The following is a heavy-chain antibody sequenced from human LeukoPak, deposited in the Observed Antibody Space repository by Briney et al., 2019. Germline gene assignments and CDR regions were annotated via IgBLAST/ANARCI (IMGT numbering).Heavy chain of an antibody. CDR1: GGTFSSYA. V-gene: IGHV1-69*13. Sequence: ASVKVSCKASGGTFSSYAISWVRQAPGQGLEWMGGIIPIFGTANYAQKFQGRVTITADESTSTAYMELSSLRSEDTAVYYCARDPGIVVVVAAFEDYYYYYGMDVWGQGTTVTVSS. J-gene: IGHJ6*02. CDR3: ARDPGIVVVVAAFEDYYYYYGMDV. CDR2: IIPIFGTA. D-gene: IGHD2-15*01.